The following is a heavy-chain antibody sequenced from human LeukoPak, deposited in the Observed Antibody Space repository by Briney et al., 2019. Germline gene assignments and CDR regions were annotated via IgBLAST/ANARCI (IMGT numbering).Heavy chain of an antibody. CDR2: ISSVSSHI. Sequence: GGSLRLSCAASGLTFSSYRFDWVRQAPGKGLEWVSTISSVSSHIYYADSVKGRFTLSRDNAKNSLHLQMNSLRAEDTAVYYCARSGRKQLAFDYWGQGTLVTVSS. D-gene: IGHD6-6*01. CDR1: GLTFSSYR. V-gene: IGHV3-21*06. CDR3: ARSGRKQLAFDY. J-gene: IGHJ4*02.